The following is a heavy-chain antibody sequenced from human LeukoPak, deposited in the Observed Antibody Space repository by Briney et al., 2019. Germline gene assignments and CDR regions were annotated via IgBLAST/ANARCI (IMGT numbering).Heavy chain of an antibody. D-gene: IGHD4-17*01. Sequence: PGGSLRLSCAASGFTFSSYEMNWVRPAPGKGLEWVSYISSSGSTIYYADSVKGRFTISRDNAKNSLYLQMNSLRAEDTAVYYCARSHTTVTYDYWGQGTLVTVSS. CDR1: GFTFSSYE. V-gene: IGHV3-48*03. J-gene: IGHJ4*02. CDR2: ISSSGSTI. CDR3: ARSHTTVTYDY.